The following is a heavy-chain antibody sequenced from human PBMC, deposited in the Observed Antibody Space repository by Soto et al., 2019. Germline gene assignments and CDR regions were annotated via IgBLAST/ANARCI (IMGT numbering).Heavy chain of an antibody. D-gene: IGHD6-19*01. Sequence: QVQLVQSGAEVKKPGASVKASCKASGYTFTSYYMHWVRQAPGQGLEWMGIINPSGGSTSYAQKFQGRVTMTRDTSTSTVYMELSSLRSEDTAVYYCASSWLGFLDYWGQGTLVTVSS. CDR3: ASSWLGFLDY. CDR2: INPSGGST. V-gene: IGHV1-46*01. J-gene: IGHJ4*02. CDR1: GYTFTSYY.